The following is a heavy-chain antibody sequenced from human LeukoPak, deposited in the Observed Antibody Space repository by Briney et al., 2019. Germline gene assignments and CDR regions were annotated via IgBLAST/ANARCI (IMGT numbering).Heavy chain of an antibody. Sequence: SVTLSLTCTVSGGSISSGDYYWSWIRQPPGKGLEWIGYIYYSGSTYYNPSLKSRVTISVDTSKNQFSLKLSSVTAADTAVYYCARELIASGNDYWGQGTLVTVSS. V-gene: IGHV4-30-4*01. CDR2: IYYSGST. D-gene: IGHD2-8*01. CDR3: ARELIASGNDY. J-gene: IGHJ4*02. CDR1: GGSISSGDYY.